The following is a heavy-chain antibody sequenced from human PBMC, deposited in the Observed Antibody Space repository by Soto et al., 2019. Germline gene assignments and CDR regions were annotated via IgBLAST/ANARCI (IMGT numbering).Heavy chain of an antibody. CDR3: ARAGTNMVQFDY. CDR2: IYYSGST. CDR1: GGSINSYF. D-gene: IGHD3-10*01. Sequence: LSLTCTVSGGSINSYFWSWIRQSPGKGLEWIGHIYYSGSTSYSPSLKSRVSISVDTSKDQFSLEVHSVTAADTAVYYCARAGTNMVQFDYWGQGTLVTVSS. V-gene: IGHV4-59*01. J-gene: IGHJ4*02.